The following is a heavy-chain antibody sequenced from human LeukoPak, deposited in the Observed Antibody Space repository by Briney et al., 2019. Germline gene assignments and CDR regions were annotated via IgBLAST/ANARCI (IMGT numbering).Heavy chain of an antibody. CDR1: GFAFRNAW. Sequence: GGSLRLSCAASGFAFRNAWMSWVRQAPGKGLEWVANIKQDGSEKYYVDSVKGRFTISRDNAKNSLYLQMNSLRAEDTAVYYCARGMATIFYYFDHWGQGTLVTVSS. CDR2: IKQDGSEK. V-gene: IGHV3-7*01. J-gene: IGHJ4*02. D-gene: IGHD5-24*01. CDR3: ARGMATIFYYFDH.